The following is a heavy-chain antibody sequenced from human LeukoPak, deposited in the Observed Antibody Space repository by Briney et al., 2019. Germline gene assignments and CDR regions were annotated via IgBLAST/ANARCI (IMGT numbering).Heavy chain of an antibody. CDR1: GYTFTSYD. J-gene: IGHJ5*02. CDR2: INPNSGNT. CDR3: ARVTVVVPPTQIWFDP. V-gene: IGHV1-8*03. Sequence: ASVKVSCKASGYTFTSYDINWVRQATGQGLEWMGWINPNSGNTGYAQKCQGRVTITRSTSISTAYMELSSLRSEDTAVYYCARVTVVVPPTQIWFDPWGQGTLVTVSS. D-gene: IGHD2-2*01.